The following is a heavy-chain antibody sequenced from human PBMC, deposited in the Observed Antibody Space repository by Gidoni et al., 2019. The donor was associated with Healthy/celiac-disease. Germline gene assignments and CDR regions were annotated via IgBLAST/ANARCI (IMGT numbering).Heavy chain of an antibody. Sequence: QVQLQQWGAGLLKPSETLSLTCAVYGGSFSGYYWSWIRKPPGKGLEWIGEINHSGSTNYNPSLKSRVTISVDTSKNQFSLKLSSVTAADTAVYYCARYSRSRASAYYFDYWGQGTLVTVSS. CDR1: GGSFSGYY. J-gene: IGHJ4*02. V-gene: IGHV4-34*01. D-gene: IGHD2-15*01. CDR3: ARYSRSRASAYYFDY. CDR2: INHSGST.